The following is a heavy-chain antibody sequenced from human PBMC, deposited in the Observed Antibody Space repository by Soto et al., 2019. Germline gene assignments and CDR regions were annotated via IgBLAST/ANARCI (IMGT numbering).Heavy chain of an antibody. CDR3: ARDQGYSSSSNFDY. Sequence: GGSLRLSYAASGFTFSSYAMHWVRQAPGKGLEWVAVISYDGSNKYYADSVKGRFTISRDNSKNTLYLQMNSLRAEDTAVYYCARDQGYSSSSNFDYWGQGTLVTVSS. V-gene: IGHV3-30-3*01. CDR2: ISYDGSNK. CDR1: GFTFSSYA. J-gene: IGHJ4*02. D-gene: IGHD6-6*01.